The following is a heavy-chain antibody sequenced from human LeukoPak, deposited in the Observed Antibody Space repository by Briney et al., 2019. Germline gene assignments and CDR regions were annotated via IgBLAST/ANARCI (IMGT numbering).Heavy chain of an antibody. CDR3: AREGVVVSAAVDY. D-gene: IGHD2-2*01. J-gene: IGHJ4*02. CDR2: ISISGSTI. V-gene: IGHV3-48*03. CDR1: GFTFSNYE. Sequence: GGSLRLSCAASGFTFSNYEMNWVRQAPEKGLEWGSYISISGSTIYYADSVKGRFTISRDNAKNTLYLQMNSLRAEDTAVYYCAREGVVVSAAVDYWGQGTLVTVSS.